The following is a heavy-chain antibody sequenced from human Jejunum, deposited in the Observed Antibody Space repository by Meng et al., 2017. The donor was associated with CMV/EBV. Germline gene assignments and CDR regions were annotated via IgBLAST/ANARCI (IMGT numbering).Heavy chain of an antibody. D-gene: IGHD1-14*01. CDR1: GGSVSSGDYL. J-gene: IGHJ4*02. CDR2: VSHSGGT. Sequence: VSGGSVSSGDYLWTWIRQSPGKGLEWIGYVSHSGGTMYNPSLKSRVTISVDTARNYFALKLTSVTAADTAIYYCAKSEGMEGTLYWGQGMLVTVSS. V-gene: IGHV4-61*03. CDR3: AKSEGMEGTLY.